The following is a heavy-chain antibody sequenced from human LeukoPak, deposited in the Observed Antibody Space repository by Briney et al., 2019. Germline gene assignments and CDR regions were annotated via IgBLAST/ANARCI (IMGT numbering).Heavy chain of an antibody. J-gene: IGHJ6*02. V-gene: IGHV3-21*01. D-gene: IGHD3-10*01. CDR2: ISSSSSYI. CDR1: GFTFSTYT. Sequence: GGSLRLSCAASGFTFSTYTINWGRQAPGKGLEWVSSISSSSSYIYYADSVKGRFTISRDNAQNSLYLQMNSLGAGDTAVYYCAREDFGDLSPHYAMDVWSQGTTVTVSS. CDR3: AREDFGDLSPHYAMDV.